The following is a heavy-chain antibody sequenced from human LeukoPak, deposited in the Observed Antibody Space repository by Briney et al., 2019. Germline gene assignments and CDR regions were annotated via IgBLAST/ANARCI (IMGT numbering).Heavy chain of an antibody. CDR1: GYTFTSYD. D-gene: IGHD6-19*01. CDR2: IIPIFGTA. CDR3: ASLNPFEYSSGWYPPPDY. Sequence: GASVKVSCKASGYTFTSYDINWVRQATGQGLEWMGGIIPIFGTANYAQKFQGRVTITADKSTSTAYMELSSLRSEDTAVYYCASLNPFEYSSGWYPPPDYWGQGTLVTVSS. J-gene: IGHJ4*02. V-gene: IGHV1-69*06.